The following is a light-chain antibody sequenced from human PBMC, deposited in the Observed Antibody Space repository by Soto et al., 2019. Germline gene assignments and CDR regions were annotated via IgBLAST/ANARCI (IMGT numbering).Light chain of an antibody. V-gene: IGKV1-5*03. CDR3: QQSNNYPWT. CDR1: QSIHNY. J-gene: IGKJ1*01. CDR2: EAA. Sequence: DIQMTQSPSTLSASVVDRVTITCRASQSIHNYLAWYQQKPGEAPKLLIYEAANLESGVPSRFSGSGTGTEFTLTISSLQPDDFATYYCQQSNNYPWTFGQGTRVEI.